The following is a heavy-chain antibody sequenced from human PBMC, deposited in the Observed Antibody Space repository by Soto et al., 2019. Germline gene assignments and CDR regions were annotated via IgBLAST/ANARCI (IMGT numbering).Heavy chain of an antibody. V-gene: IGHV3-23*01. CDR3: AKSFPYYFEY. Sequence: EVQLLESGGGLVQPGGSLRLSCAASGFTFSSNAMSWVRQAPGKGLEWVSTISGSGADTDHADSVKGRFTISRDNSKNTLYLQMISLRAEDTAVYYCAKSFPYYFEYWGHGTLVTVSS. CDR2: ISGSGADT. CDR1: GFTFSSNA. J-gene: IGHJ4*01.